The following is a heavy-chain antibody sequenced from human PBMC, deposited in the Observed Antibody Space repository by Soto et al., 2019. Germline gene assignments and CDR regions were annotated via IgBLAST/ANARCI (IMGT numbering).Heavy chain of an antibody. Sequence: SETLSLTCSVSGVSISTGDYYWSWIRQPPGKGLEWIGYIYYSGSTYYNPSLKSRVTISVDTSKNQFSLKLSSVTAADTAVYYCARRSSNLNDFWGQGTLVTVSS. D-gene: IGHD2-2*01. CDR2: IYYSGST. CDR1: GVSISTGDYY. V-gene: IGHV4-30-4*01. CDR3: ARRSSNLNDF. J-gene: IGHJ4*02.